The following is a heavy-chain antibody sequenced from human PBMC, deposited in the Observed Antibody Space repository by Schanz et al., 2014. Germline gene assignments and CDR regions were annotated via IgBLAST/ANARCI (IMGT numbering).Heavy chain of an antibody. CDR1: GGSMSSFY. CDR2: ISTSGST. CDR3: ATWRGDDSGGHGQFDY. Sequence: QVQLQESGPGLVKPSETLSLTCTVSGGSMSSFYWNWIRQPAGKGLEWIGRISTSGSTNYNPSLGSRVSMSIGTSKTHFSLRLSPLTAADTAVYYCATWRGDDSGGHGQFDYWGQGALVTVSS. D-gene: IGHD3-22*01. J-gene: IGHJ4*02. V-gene: IGHV4-4*07.